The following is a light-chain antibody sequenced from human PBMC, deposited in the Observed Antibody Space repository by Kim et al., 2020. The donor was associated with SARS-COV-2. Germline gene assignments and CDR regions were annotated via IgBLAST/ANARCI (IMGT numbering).Light chain of an antibody. J-gene: IGKJ1*01. CDR2: GTS. CDR3: QQYDTSPWT. CDR1: QSVSSRY. V-gene: IGKV3-20*01. Sequence: EIALTQSPGTLSLSPGERATLSCGAIQSVSSRYLAWYQQKPGQAPRLLIYGTSSRATGIPDRFSGSGSGTDFTLTISRLEPEDFAVYYCQQYDTSPWTFGQGTKVDIK.